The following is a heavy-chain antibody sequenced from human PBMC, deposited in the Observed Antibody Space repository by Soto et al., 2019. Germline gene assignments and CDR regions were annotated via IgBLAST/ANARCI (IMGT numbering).Heavy chain of an antibody. D-gene: IGHD6-13*01. Sequence: QVQLVQSGAEVKKPGASVKVSCKASGYTFTGYYMHWVRQAPGQGLEWMGWINPNSGGTNYAQKLQGGVTMTRDTSISTAYMELTRLGSDDTAVYYCARVAPIAAAGTLGNGWFDPWGQGTLVTVSS. J-gene: IGHJ5*02. CDR2: INPNSGGT. CDR1: GYTFTGYY. V-gene: IGHV1-2*02. CDR3: ARVAPIAAAGTLGNGWFDP.